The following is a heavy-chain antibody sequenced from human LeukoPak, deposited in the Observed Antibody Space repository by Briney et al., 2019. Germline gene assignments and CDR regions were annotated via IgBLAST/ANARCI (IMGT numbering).Heavy chain of an antibody. J-gene: IGHJ6*03. V-gene: IGHV1-18*01. CDR3: ARGDYGSGSHYSPNSYHMDV. D-gene: IGHD3-10*01. Sequence: GASVKVSCKASGYTFTSYGISWVRQAPGQGLEWMGWISAYNGNTNYAQKLQGRVTMTTDTSTSTAYMELRSLRSDDTAVYYFARGDYGSGSHYSPNSYHMDVWGKGTTVTVSS. CDR2: ISAYNGNT. CDR1: GYTFTSYG.